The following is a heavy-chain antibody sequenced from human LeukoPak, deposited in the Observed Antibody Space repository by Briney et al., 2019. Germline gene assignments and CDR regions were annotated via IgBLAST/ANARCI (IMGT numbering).Heavy chain of an antibody. CDR3: ARYCSGASCYSGVDY. J-gene: IGHJ4*02. CDR1: GFTFSSYG. Sequence: PGGSLRLSCAASGFTFSSYGMHWVRQAPGKGLEWVAVISYDGSNKYYADSVKGRFTISRDNSKNTLYLQMSSLRAEDTAIYYCARYCSGASCYSGVDYWGQGTLVPVSS. D-gene: IGHD2-15*01. V-gene: IGHV3-33*08. CDR2: ISYDGSNK.